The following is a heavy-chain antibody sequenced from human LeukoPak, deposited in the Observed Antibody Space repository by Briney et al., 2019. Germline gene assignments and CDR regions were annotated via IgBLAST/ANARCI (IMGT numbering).Heavy chain of an antibody. V-gene: IGHV1-69*13. CDR2: IIPIFGTA. CDR1: GGTFSSYA. D-gene: IGHD2-15*01. J-gene: IGHJ5*02. CDR3: ARVGCSGGSCYSNWFDP. Sequence: SVKVSCKASGGTFSSYAISWVRQAPGQGLEWMGGIIPIFGTANYAQKLQGRVTITADESTSTAYMELSSLRSEDTAVYYCARVGCSGGSCYSNWFDPWGQGTLVTVSS.